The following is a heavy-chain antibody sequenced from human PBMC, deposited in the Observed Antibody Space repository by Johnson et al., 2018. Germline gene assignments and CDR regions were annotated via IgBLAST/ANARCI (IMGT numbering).Heavy chain of an antibody. D-gene: IGHD7-27*01. CDR1: RFTFSSSS. CDR2: ISSGSSSI. V-gene: IGHV3-48*01. J-gene: IGHJ3*02. Sequence: VQLVQSGGELVQPGGSXRLSCAASRFTFSSSSMNWVRQAPGKGLEWISYISSGSSSIDYADSVKGRFTISRDNAKNSLFLQMNSLRAEDTAVYYCARLGLLAGFEIWGQGTMVTVSS. CDR3: ARLGLLAGFEI.